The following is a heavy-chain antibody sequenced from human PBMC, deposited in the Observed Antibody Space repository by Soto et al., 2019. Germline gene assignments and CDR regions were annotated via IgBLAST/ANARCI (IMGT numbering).Heavy chain of an antibody. CDR2: ISRRSSYI. D-gene: IGHD4-17*01. Sequence: EVHLVESGGGLVKPGGSLSLSCAASGFTFSSYSLNWDRQAPGTGLEWVSFISRRSSYIYYADSVECRFTIYRDNAKNSLYQQMTSLRAEDTAVYYCASQDGDRDSWVQGTLVTVSS. V-gene: IGHV3-21*01. CDR1: GFTFSSYS. J-gene: IGHJ1*01. CDR3: ASQDGDRDS.